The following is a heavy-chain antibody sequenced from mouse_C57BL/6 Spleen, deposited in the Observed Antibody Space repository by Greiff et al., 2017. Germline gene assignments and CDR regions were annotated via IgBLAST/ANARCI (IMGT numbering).Heavy chain of an antibody. Sequence: VQLQQSGAELARPGASVTLSCKASGYTFTSYGISWVKQRTGQGLEWIGEIYPRSGNTYYNEKFKGKATLTADKSSSTAYMELRSLTSEDSAVYFCARDYYGSSYGYFDVWGTGTTVTVSS. CDR1: GYTFTSYG. V-gene: IGHV1-81*01. CDR3: ARDYYGSSYGYFDV. CDR2: IYPRSGNT. J-gene: IGHJ1*03. D-gene: IGHD1-1*01.